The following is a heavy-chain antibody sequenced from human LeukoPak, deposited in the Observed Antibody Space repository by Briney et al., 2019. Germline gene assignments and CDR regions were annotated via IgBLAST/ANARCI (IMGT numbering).Heavy chain of an antibody. CDR3: ASGCTSTTCYG. CDR2: ISSTSSYI. J-gene: IGHJ4*02. CDR1: GFIFSNYV. Sequence: GGSQRLSCAASGFIFSNYVMHWVRQAPGKGLEWVSSISSTSSYIYYADSVKGRFAISRDNAKNSLYLQMNSLRAEDTAVYYCASGCTSTTCYGWGQGTLVTVSS. V-gene: IGHV3-21*01. D-gene: IGHD2-2*01.